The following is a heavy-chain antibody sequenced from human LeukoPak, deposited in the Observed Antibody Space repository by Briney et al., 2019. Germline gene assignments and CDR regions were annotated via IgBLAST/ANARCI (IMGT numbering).Heavy chain of an antibody. CDR2: ISGSDGST. D-gene: IGHD3-9*01. CDR1: GFTFSSYA. V-gene: IGHV3-23*01. CDR3: AKLILTGYYDPSYYFDY. Sequence: GGSLRLSCAASGFTFSSYAMSWVRQAPGKGLEWVSGISGSDGSTNYADSVKGRFTISRENSKNTLYLQMNSLRAEDTAVYYCAKLILTGYYDPSYYFDYWGQGTLVTVSS. J-gene: IGHJ4*02.